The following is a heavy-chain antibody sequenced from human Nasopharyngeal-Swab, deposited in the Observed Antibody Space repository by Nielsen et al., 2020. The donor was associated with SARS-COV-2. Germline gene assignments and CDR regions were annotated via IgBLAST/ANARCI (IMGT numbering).Heavy chain of an antibody. V-gene: IGHV3-23*01. CDR1: GFTFSSYA. Sequence: GESLKISCAASGFTFSSYAMSWVRQAPGKGLEWVSAISGSGGSTYYADSVMGRFTISRDNSKNTLYLQMNSLRAEDTAVYYCAKDYGDYGIYWYFDLWGRGTLVTVSS. D-gene: IGHD4-17*01. J-gene: IGHJ2*01. CDR3: AKDYGDYGIYWYFDL. CDR2: ISGSGGST.